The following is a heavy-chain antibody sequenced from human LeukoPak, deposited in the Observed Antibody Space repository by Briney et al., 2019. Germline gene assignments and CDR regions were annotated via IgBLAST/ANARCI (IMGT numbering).Heavy chain of an antibody. CDR2: VSASGSNT. CDR1: GFTFSSFA. D-gene: IGHD4-17*01. J-gene: IGHJ4*02. Sequence: GGSLRRSCAASGFTFSSFAMSWVRQAPGRGLEWVSTVSASGSNTYSADSVKGRFTISRDNSKNTLYLQMNSLRAEDTAIFYCAKDFFNYGDNGPGHYWGQGTLVTVSS. CDR3: AKDFFNYGDNGPGHY. V-gene: IGHV3-23*01.